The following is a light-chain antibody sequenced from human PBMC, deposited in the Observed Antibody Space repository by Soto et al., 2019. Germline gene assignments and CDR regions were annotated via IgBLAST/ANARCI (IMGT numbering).Light chain of an antibody. J-gene: IGLJ1*01. V-gene: IGLV1-44*01. CDR2: SNN. CDR3: AAWDDSLNGRV. Sequence: LTQPPSAFATPGTRGTLPCPGSRPNIGSNTVNWYQQLPGTAPKLLIYSNNQRPSGVPDRFTGSKSGTSASLAISGLQSEDEADYYCAAWDDSLNGRVFGTGTKVTV. CDR1: RPNIGSNT.